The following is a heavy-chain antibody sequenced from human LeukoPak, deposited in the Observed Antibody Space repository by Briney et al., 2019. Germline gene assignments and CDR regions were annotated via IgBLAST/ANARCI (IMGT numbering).Heavy chain of an antibody. V-gene: IGHV3-74*01. D-gene: IGHD6-13*01. Sequence: GGSLRLSCAASVFTFSSYWMHWVRQAPGKGLVWVSRINSDGSSTSYADSVKGRFTISRDNAKNTLYLQMNSLRAEDTAVYYCARVGSHSSSWLRNYYYYMDVWGKGTTVTVSS. CDR3: ARVGSHSSSWLRNYYYYMDV. CDR1: VFTFSSYW. J-gene: IGHJ6*03. CDR2: INSDGSST.